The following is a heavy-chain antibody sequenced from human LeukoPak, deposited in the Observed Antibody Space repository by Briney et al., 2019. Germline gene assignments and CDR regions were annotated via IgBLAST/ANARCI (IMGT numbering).Heavy chain of an antibody. Sequence: ASVKVSCTASGYTFTSYGISWVRQAPGQGLEWMGWISAYKGNTNYAQKLQGRVTMTTDTFTSTAYMELRSLRSDDTAVYYCARDGAPVRITMVRGVTPGFYYYYGMNVWGQGTTVTVSS. CDR1: GYTFTSYG. CDR3: ARDGAPVRITMVRGVTPGFYYYYGMNV. CDR2: ISAYKGNT. J-gene: IGHJ6*02. D-gene: IGHD3-10*01. V-gene: IGHV1-18*01.